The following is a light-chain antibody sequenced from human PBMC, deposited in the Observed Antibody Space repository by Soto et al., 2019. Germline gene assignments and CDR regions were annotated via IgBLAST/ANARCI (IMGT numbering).Light chain of an antibody. CDR2: EVN. V-gene: IGLV2-14*01. Sequence: QSALAQPSSVSGSPGQSITISCTGTSTDVGGYNYVSWYQHHPGKGPKLIIYEVNNRPSGVSDRFSGSKSGNKASLTISNLEAEDESDYYCGSYTSTDTPLVFGTGTKVTAL. J-gene: IGLJ1*01. CDR3: GSYTSTDTPLV. CDR1: STDVGGYNY.